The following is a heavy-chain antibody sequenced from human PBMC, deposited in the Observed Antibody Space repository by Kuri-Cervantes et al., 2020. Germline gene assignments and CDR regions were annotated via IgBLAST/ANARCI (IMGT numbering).Heavy chain of an antibody. CDR2: INAGNGNT. CDR3: ARDETYYYGSGIDY. V-gene: IGHV1-3*01. D-gene: IGHD3-10*01. J-gene: IGHJ4*02. Sequence: ASVKVSCKASGYTFTSYAMHWVRQAPGQRLEWMGWINAGNGNTKYSQKFQGRVTITRDTSASTAYMELSSLRSEDTAVYYCARDETYYYGSGIDYGGQGTLVTVSS. CDR1: GYTFTSYA.